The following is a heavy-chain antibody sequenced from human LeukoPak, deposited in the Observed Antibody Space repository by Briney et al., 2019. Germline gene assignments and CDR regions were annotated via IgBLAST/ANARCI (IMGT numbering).Heavy chain of an antibody. Sequence: SVKVSCKASGGTFSSYAISWVRQAPGQGLEWMGGIIPIFGTANYAQKFQGRVTITADESTSTAYMELSSLRSEDTAVYYCARARDIVVVPAAQPEAGCWFDPWGQGTLVAVSS. CDR2: IIPIFGTA. J-gene: IGHJ5*02. CDR3: ARARDIVVVPAAQPEAGCWFDP. V-gene: IGHV1-69*13. D-gene: IGHD2-2*01. CDR1: GGTFSSYA.